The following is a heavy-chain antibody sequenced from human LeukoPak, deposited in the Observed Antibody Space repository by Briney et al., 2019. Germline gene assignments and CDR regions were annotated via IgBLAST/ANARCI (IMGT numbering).Heavy chain of an antibody. V-gene: IGHV4-34*01. D-gene: IGHD2-2*02. CDR1: GFTFSSYW. Sequence: GSLRLSCAASGFTFSSYWMSWIRQPPGKGLEWIGEINHSGSTNYNPSLKSRVTISVDTSKNQFSLKLSSVTAADTAVYYCARGPATAIPIFFDYWGQGTLVTVSS. CDR2: INHSGST. J-gene: IGHJ4*02. CDR3: ARGPATAIPIFFDY.